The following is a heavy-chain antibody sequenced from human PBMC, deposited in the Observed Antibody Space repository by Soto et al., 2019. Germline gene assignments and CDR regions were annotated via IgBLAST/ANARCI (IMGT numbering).Heavy chain of an antibody. D-gene: IGHD4-17*01. CDR1: GYSFTSYW. CDR2: IYPGNSDT. CDR3: ARLYGDYGHY. V-gene: IGHV5-51*01. Sequence: GASLKISCEASGYSFTSYWIGWVRQMPGKGLEWMGIIYPGNSDTRYSPTFQGQVTISADKSISTAYLQWSSLKASDTAMYFCARLYGDYGHYWGQGTLVTVSS. J-gene: IGHJ4*02.